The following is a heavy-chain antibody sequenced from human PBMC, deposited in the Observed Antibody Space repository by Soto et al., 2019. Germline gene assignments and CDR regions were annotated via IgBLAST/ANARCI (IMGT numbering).Heavy chain of an antibody. J-gene: IGHJ4*02. CDR1: GFTFSSYA. D-gene: IGHD6-13*01. V-gene: IGHV3-23*01. Sequence: EVQLLESGGGLVQPGGSLRLSCAASGFTFSSYAMSWVRQAPGKGLEWVSAISGSGGSTYYADSVKGRFTISRDNSKNTLDLQMNSLRAEDTAVYYCAKGGDEYSSSWYFDYWGQGTLVTVSS. CDR3: AKGGDEYSSSWYFDY. CDR2: ISGSGGST.